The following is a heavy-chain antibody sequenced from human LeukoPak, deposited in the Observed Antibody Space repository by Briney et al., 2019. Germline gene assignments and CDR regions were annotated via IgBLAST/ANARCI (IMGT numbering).Heavy chain of an antibody. CDR1: GFTFSSYG. J-gene: IGHJ4*02. D-gene: IGHD2/OR15-2a*01. CDR2: ISYDGSNK. CDR3: ARDWFHAIDY. V-gene: IGHV3-30*03. Sequence: GGSLRLSCAASGFTFSSYGMHWVRQAPGKGLEWVAVISYDGSNKYYADSVKGRFTISRDNSKNTLYLQMNSLRAEDTAVYYCARDWFHAIDYWGQGTLVTVSS.